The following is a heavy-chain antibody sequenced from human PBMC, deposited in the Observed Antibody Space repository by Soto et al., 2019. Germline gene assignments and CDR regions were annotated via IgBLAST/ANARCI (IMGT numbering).Heavy chain of an antibody. CDR2: ISYNGGT. V-gene: IGHV4-31*11. CDR3: ARVASDYFGNGAFDI. Sequence: QVQLQESGPGLVKPSQTLSLTCAVSGASISSTGYYWSWIRQHPGKGLEWIGYISYNGGTFYNPSLESRVVMSRDTSRTQFSLKLKSMTAADTAVYYCARVASDYFGNGAFDIWGQGTVVTVSS. CDR1: GASISSTGYY. D-gene: IGHD3-22*01. J-gene: IGHJ3*02.